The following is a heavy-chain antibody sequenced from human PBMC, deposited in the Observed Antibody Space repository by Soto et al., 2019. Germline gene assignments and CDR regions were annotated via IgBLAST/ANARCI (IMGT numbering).Heavy chain of an antibody. J-gene: IGHJ4*02. CDR1: GFSVRTNY. Sequence: GGPLRLSGSASGFSVRTNYMRWVRQAPVKGLEWVSVFESGGSIYYADSVKGRFIISRDYARNAVDLQLNSLRADDTAVYYCARAGVNPDFFDYWGQGTLVSFSS. V-gene: IGHV3-53*01. CDR2: FESGGSI. D-gene: IGHD3-3*01. CDR3: ARAGVNPDFFDY.